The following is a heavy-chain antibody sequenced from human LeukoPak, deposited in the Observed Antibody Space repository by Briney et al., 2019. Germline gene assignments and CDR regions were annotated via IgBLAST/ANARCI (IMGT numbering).Heavy chain of an antibody. CDR3: ARVRVSSYYGMDI. J-gene: IGHJ6*02. CDR1: GFTFSTYW. D-gene: IGHD2/OR15-2a*01. Sequence: PGGSLRLSCAASGFTFSTYWMSWVRQAPGKGLEWVANINQDESEKYYVGSVKGRFTISRDNAKNSLYLQMNSLRAEGTAVYYCARVRVSSYYGMDIWGQGATVTVSS. V-gene: IGHV3-7*05. CDR2: INQDESEK.